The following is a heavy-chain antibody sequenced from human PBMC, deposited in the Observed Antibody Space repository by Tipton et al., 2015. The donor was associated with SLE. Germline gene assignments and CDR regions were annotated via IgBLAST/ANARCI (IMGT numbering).Heavy chain of an antibody. J-gene: IGHJ4*02. V-gene: IGHV4-39*01. CDR1: GDSITQSGNW. D-gene: IGHD1-1*01. Sequence: TLSLTCIVSGDSITQSGNWWGWIRQPPEKGLEWIGSIPYGGTAYYNPSLKSRLILSLDTSKNQFSLKMRSMTAADTAVYYCARQRLVQGGDYFDDWGQESLVTVSA. CDR3: ARQRLVQGGDYFDD. CDR2: IPYGGTA.